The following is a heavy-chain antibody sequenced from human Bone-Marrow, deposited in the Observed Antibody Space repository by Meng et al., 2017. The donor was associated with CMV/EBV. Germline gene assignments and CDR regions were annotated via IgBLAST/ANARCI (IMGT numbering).Heavy chain of an antibody. CDR3: ARGGGYSSSWPLGY. CDR1: GYTFTGYY. Sequence: GQVVRSGAEGKRPGASVKVACKASGYTFTGYYMHWVRQAPGQGLEWMGWINPNSGGTNYAQKFQGRVTMTRDTSISTAYVELSRLRSDDTAVYYCARGGGYSSSWPLGYWGQGTLVTVSS. CDR2: INPNSGGT. J-gene: IGHJ4*02. V-gene: IGHV1-2*02. D-gene: IGHD6-13*01.